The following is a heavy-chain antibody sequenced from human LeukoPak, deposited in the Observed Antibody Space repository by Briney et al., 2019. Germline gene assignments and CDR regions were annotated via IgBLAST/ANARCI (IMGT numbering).Heavy chain of an antibody. J-gene: IGHJ6*03. CDR3: ARGGLRVMVYRLYYMDV. D-gene: IGHD2-8*01. V-gene: IGHV1-2*02. CDR2: INPNSGDT. CDR1: GYSCTGYY. Sequence: ASVKVSCKASGYSCTGYYMHWVRQAPGQGLEWMGWINPNSGDTKYAQKFQGRVTMTRDTSISTAYMELTRLRSDDTAVYYCARGGLRVMVYRLYYMDVWGKGTTVTVSS.